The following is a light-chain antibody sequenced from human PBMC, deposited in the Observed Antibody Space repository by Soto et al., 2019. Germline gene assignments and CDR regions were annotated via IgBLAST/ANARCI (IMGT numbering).Light chain of an antibody. J-gene: IGKJ4*01. CDR2: GAS. CDR1: QSVSSY. V-gene: IGKV3-15*01. CDR3: QQYNSWPLT. Sequence: EIQMTQSPATLSVSPGERATISCRASQSVSSYLAWYQQKPGQAPRLLIYGASTRATGIPARFSGSGSGTEFTLTISSLQSEDFAVYYCQQYNSWPLTFGGGTKVEIK.